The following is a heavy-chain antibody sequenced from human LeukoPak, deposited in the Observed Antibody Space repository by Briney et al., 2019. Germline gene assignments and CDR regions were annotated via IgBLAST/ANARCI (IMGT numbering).Heavy chain of an antibody. CDR2: IYSSGNA. Sequence: PSETLSLTCSVSGASINSYYWSWIRQPAGQGLEWIGLIYSSGNANYNPSLKSRVTMSVDTSKNHFSLKLSSVTAADTAVYYCARDRSSSWAPYGLDVWGQGSRSPSP. D-gene: IGHD6-13*01. CDR3: ARDRSSSWAPYGLDV. J-gene: IGHJ6*02. CDR1: GASINSYY. V-gene: IGHV4-4*07.